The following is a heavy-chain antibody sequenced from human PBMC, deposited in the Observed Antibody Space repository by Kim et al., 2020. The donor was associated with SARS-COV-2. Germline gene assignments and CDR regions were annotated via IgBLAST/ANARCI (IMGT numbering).Heavy chain of an antibody. Sequence: ASVKVSCKASGYTFTSYGISWVRQAPGQGLEWMGWISAYNGNTNYAQKLQGRVTMTTDTSTSTAYMELRSLRSDDTAVYYCARDSSSWYAEYYWYFDLWGRGTLVTVSS. J-gene: IGHJ2*01. CDR3: ARDSSSWYAEYYWYFDL. D-gene: IGHD6-13*01. V-gene: IGHV1-18*01. CDR1: GYTFTSYG. CDR2: ISAYNGNT.